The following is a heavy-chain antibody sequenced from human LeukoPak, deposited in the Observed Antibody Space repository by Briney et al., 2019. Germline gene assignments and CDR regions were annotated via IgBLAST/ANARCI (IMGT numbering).Heavy chain of an antibody. J-gene: IGHJ3*02. CDR1: GFTFSSYA. CDR2: FSGSGGST. CDR3: ANFNLDYYDSSGANFDI. V-gene: IGHV3-23*01. Sequence: GGSLRLSCAASGFTFSSYAMSWVRQAPGKGLECISGFSGSGGSTYYADSVKGRFTISRDNSKNTLYLQMNSLRAEDTAVYYCANFNLDYYDSSGANFDIWGQGTMVTVSS. D-gene: IGHD3-22*01.